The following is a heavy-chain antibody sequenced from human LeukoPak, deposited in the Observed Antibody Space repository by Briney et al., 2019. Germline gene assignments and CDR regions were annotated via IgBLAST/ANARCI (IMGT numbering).Heavy chain of an antibody. CDR3: ARFQPRFALRCAP. CDR2: IYHSGST. V-gene: IGHV4-30-2*01. D-gene: IGHD3-3*02. Sequence: SLSLTCAVSLGSISGGGYSWSWIRQPPGKGLEWIGYIYHSGSTYYNPSLKSRVTISVDRSTNQSSLKLSSVTAADTALYYCARFQPRFALRCAPWGQGTLVTVSS. J-gene: IGHJ5*02. CDR1: LGSISGGGYS.